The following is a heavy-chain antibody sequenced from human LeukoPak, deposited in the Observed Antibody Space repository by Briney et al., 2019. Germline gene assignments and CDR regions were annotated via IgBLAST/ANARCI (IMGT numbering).Heavy chain of an antibody. D-gene: IGHD3-10*02. CDR1: GFTLTGYW. J-gene: IGHJ6*04. Sequence: SGGSLRLSCAASGFTLTGYWMSWVRQAPGKGLEWVANIKQDGSEKYYMDSVKGRFTISRDNAKNSLYLQMSSLRAEDTAVYYCAELGITMIGGVWGKGTTVTISS. CDR3: AELGITMIGGV. V-gene: IGHV3-7*01. CDR2: IKQDGSEK.